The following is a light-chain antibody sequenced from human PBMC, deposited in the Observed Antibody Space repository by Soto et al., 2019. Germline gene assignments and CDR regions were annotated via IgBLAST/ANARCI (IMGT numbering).Light chain of an antibody. J-gene: IGKJ1*01. CDR3: QQYNSYTWT. Sequence: DIQMTQSPSTLSGSVVDRVTITCLASQTISSWLAWYQQKPGKAPKLLIYKASSLESGVPSRFSGSGSGTEFTLTISSLQPDDFATYYCQQYNSYTWTFGQGTKVDIK. CDR2: KAS. CDR1: QTISSW. V-gene: IGKV1-5*03.